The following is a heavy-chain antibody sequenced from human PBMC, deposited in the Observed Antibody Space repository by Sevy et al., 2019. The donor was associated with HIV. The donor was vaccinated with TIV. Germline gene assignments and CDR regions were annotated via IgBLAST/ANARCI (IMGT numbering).Heavy chain of an antibody. V-gene: IGHV3-33*01. Sequence: GGSLRLSCAATGFTFSNYAMHWVRQAPGKGMEWVAIIWSDGAYQYHGDSVKGRFTISRDNSKNTLYLQMNNVRVEDTGVYYCARGGYYYDNAAYYALDSWGQGTLVPGSS. CDR3: ARGGYYYDNAAYYALDS. D-gene: IGHD3-22*01. CDR1: GFTFSNYA. J-gene: IGHJ4*02. CDR2: IWSDGAYQ.